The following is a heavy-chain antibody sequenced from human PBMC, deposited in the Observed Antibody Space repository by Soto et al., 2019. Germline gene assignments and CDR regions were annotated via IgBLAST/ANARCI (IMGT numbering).Heavy chain of an antibody. D-gene: IGHD3-22*01. V-gene: IGHV5-51*01. J-gene: IGHJ5*02. CDR1: GYSFTSYW. CDR3: ARPYYDSSRSNPGVWFDP. Sequence: PGESLKISCKGSGYSFTSYWNGWVRQMPGKGLEWMGIIYPGDSDTRYSPSFQGQVTISADKSISTAYLQWSSLKASDTAMYYCARPYYDSSRSNPGVWFDPWGQGTLVIVSS. CDR2: IYPGDSDT.